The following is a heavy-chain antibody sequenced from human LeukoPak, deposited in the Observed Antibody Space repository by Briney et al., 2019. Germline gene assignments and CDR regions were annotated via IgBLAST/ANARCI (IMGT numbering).Heavy chain of an antibody. CDR1: GGSFSGYY. CDR3: ARDLRTYYYGSGSDPSYYYGMDV. V-gene: IGHV4-34*01. D-gene: IGHD3-10*01. J-gene: IGHJ6*02. Sequence: KSSETLSLTCAVYGGSFSGYYWSWIRQPPGKGLEWIGEINHSGSTNYNPSLKSRVTISVDTSKNQFSLKLSSVTAADTAVYYCARDLRTYYYGSGSDPSYYYGMDVWGQGTTVTVSS. CDR2: INHSGST.